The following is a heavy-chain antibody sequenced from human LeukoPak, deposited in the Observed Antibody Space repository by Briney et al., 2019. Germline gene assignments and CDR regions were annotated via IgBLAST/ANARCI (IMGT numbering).Heavy chain of an antibody. D-gene: IGHD3-22*01. CDR2: ICRNSGMI. V-gene: IGHV3-9*03. Sequence: GRSLRLSCADPGFTLDVSARYWVPDAPRKCLEWVSGICRNSGMIGYADSVKGRFTISRDNAKNSLYLQMNSLRAEDMALYYCAKDSGKYYYDSSGYYEGGFDYWGQGTLVTVSS. CDR1: GFTLDVSA. J-gene: IGHJ4*02. CDR3: AKDSGKYYYDSSGYYEGGFDY.